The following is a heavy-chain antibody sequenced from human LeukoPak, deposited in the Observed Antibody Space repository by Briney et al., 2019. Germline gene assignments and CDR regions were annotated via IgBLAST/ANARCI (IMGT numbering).Heavy chain of an antibody. V-gene: IGHV4-59*08. CDR3: ARHPCSGGSCYFIDY. CDR2: IYYSGST. Sequence: SETLSLTCTVSGGSISSYYWSWIRQPPGKGLEWIGYIYYSGSTNYNPSLKSRVTISVDTSKNQFSLKLSSVTAADTAVYYCARHPCSGGSCYFIDYWGQGTLVTVSS. J-gene: IGHJ4*02. D-gene: IGHD2-15*01. CDR1: GGSISSYY.